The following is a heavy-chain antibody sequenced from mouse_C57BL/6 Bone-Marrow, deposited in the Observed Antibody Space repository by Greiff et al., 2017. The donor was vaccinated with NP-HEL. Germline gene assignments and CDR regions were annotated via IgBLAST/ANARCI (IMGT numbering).Heavy chain of an antibody. CDR3: ARGRRSLYDGYYWFAY. CDR1: GYTFTSYW. CDR2: IDPNSGGT. J-gene: IGHJ3*01. D-gene: IGHD2-3*01. V-gene: IGHV1-72*01. Sequence: VQLQQPGAELVKPGASVKLSCKASGYTFTSYWMHWVKQRPGRGLEWIGRIDPNSGGTKYNEKFKSKATLTVDKPSSTAYMQLSSLTSEDSAAEYCARGRRSLYDGYYWFAYWGQGTLVTVSA.